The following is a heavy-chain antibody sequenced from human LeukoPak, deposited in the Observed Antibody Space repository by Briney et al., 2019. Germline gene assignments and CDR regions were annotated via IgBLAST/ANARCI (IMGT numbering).Heavy chain of an antibody. CDR1: GGSISSYY. Sequence: SETLSLTCTVSGGSISSYYWSWIRQPAGKGLEWIGRIYTSGSTNYNPSLKSRVTISVDTSKNQFSLKLSSVTAADTAVYYCARVPGRVAGTTRAISNWFDPWGQGTLVTVSS. V-gene: IGHV4-4*07. D-gene: IGHD6-19*01. J-gene: IGHJ5*02. CDR3: ARVPGRVAGTTRAISNWFDP. CDR2: IYTSGST.